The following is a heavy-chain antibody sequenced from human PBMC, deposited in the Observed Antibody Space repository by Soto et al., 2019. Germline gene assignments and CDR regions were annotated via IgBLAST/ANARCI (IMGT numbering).Heavy chain of an antibody. D-gene: IGHD2-15*01. V-gene: IGHV3-23*01. J-gene: IGHJ4*02. Sequence: EVQLLESGGGLVQPGGSLRLSCAASGFTSNNFRMSWVRQAPGKGLEWVSGISISGGRTYYGDSVKGRFTISRDTSKNTLYLHMNSLRAEDTAVYYCAEGLRAGYSDLGSHFDSWGQGAPVSVSS. CDR2: ISISGGRT. CDR1: GFTSNNFR. CDR3: AEGLRAGYSDLGSHFDS.